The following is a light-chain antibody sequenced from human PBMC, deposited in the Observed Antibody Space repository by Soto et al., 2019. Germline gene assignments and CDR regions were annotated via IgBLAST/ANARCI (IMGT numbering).Light chain of an antibody. J-gene: IGLJ3*02. Sequence: QSVLTQPPSASGTPGQRVTISCSGSSSNIGSNYVYWYQQLPGTAPKLLIYSNNQRPSGVPDRFSGFKSGTSASLAISGLRAEDEADYYCAAWDDSLSGSWVFGGGTKLTVL. CDR1: SSNIGSNY. CDR2: SNN. CDR3: AAWDDSLSGSWV. V-gene: IGLV1-47*02.